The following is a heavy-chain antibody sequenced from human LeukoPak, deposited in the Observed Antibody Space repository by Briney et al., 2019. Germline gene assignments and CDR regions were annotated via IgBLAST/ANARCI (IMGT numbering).Heavy chain of an antibody. CDR1: GGSIGSYY. V-gene: IGHV4-59*01. Sequence: SETLSLTCTVSGGSIGSYYWSWIRQPPGKGLEWIGYIYYSGSTNYNPFLKSRVTISVDTSKNQFSLKLSSVTAADTAVYYCARSEEGFWSGYYHFDYWGQGTLVTVSS. CDR3: ARSEEGFWSGYYHFDY. J-gene: IGHJ4*02. CDR2: IYYSGST. D-gene: IGHD3-3*01.